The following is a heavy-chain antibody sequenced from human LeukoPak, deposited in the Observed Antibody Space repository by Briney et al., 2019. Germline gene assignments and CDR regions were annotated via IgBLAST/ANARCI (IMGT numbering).Heavy chain of an antibody. Sequence: GGSLRLSCAASGFSFSTYAMSWVRQAPARGPEWVSRIRGGGETFYADPVKGRFTLSRVDSKNTVYLQPNNLRVEDTAIYYCAKANWVSNADAVWWGQGTHVTVSS. CDR1: GFSFSTYA. CDR2: IRGGGET. J-gene: IGHJ4*02. V-gene: IGHV3-23*01. CDR3: AKANWVSNADAVW. D-gene: IGHD1-1*01.